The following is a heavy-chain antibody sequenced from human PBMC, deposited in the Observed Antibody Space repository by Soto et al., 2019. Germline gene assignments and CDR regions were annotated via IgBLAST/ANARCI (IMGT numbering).Heavy chain of an antibody. V-gene: IGHV4-4*02. CDR2: IYHSGST. CDR3: SISSDYHASRASLFPY. CDR1: GGTISSSNW. D-gene: IGHD3-22*01. J-gene: IGHJ4*02. Sequence: ENLSHTRAGSGGTISSSNWWGWVRQPPGKGLEWIGEIYHSGSTNYNPSLKSRVTISVDKSKNQFSLKLSSVTAADTAVYYCSISSDYHASRASLFPYSAQVTL.